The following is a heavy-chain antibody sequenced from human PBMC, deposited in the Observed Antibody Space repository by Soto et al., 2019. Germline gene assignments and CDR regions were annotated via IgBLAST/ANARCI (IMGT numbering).Heavy chain of an antibody. Sequence: QVQLVESGGGVVRPGTSLRLSCAATGFSFSAHGMHWVRQAPGKGLEWLAVINDGSEEGYADSVRGRFTISRDNARNILYLQMDNLRDEDSALYYCAREDLFVDNGLDHWGQGTLVTVSS. CDR1: GFSFSAHG. CDR2: INDGSEE. CDR3: AREDLFVDNGLDH. V-gene: IGHV3-33*01. D-gene: IGHD1-1*01. J-gene: IGHJ4*02.